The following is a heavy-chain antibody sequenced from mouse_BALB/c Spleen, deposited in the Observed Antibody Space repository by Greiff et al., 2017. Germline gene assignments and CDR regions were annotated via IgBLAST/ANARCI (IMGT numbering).Heavy chain of an antibody. V-gene: IGHV5-17*02. CDR2: ISSGSSTI. D-gene: IGHD2-4*01. Sequence: EVKLVESGGGLVQPGGSRKLSCAASGFTFSSFGMHWVRQAPEKGLEWVAYISSGSSTIYYADTVKGRFTISRDNPKNTLFLQMTSLRSEDTAMYYCARGMITTGDVFADWGQGTLVTVSA. CDR3: ARGMITTGDVFAD. CDR1: GFTFSSFG. J-gene: IGHJ3*01.